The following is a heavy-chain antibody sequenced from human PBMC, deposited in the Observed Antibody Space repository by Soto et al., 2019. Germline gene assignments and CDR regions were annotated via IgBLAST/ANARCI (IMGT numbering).Heavy chain of an antibody. CDR3: ARVPFRRAYSSSGHIRDY. D-gene: IGHD6-13*01. CDR1: GGSISSSNW. CDR2: IYHSGST. V-gene: IGHV4-4*02. J-gene: IGHJ4*02. Sequence: QVQLQESGPGLVKPSGTLSLTCAVSGGSISSSNWWSWVRQPPGKGLEWIGEIYHSGSTNYNPSLESRVTISVDKSKNQFSLKLSSVTAADTAVYYCARVPFRRAYSSSGHIRDYWGQGTLVTVSS.